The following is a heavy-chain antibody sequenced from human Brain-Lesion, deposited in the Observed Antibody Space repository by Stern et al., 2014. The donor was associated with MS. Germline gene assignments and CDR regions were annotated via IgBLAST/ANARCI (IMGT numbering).Heavy chain of an antibody. D-gene: IGHD6-13*01. CDR2: SDHSGST. CDR1: GGSISSSNW. J-gene: IGHJ4*02. Sequence: MQLVESGPGLVKPSGTLSLTCAVSGGSISSSNWWSWVRQSPGKGLEWIGESDHSGSTIYNPSLTSRVTVSVDKSKTRSPLTLRSVPAADTAVYFCARFPASRPHVFDSWGQGTLVTVSS. V-gene: IGHV4-4*02. CDR3: ARFPASRPHVFDS.